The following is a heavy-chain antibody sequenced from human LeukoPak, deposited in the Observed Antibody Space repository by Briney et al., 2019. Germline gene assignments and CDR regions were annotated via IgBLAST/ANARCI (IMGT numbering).Heavy chain of an antibody. J-gene: IGHJ5*02. CDR1: GYTFSDYY. V-gene: IGHV1-2*02. Sequence: ASVKVSCKPSGYTFSDYYMHWVPPAPGQGLEWMGWINPDSGGTKYAQKSQDRVTMTSGTSISTVYMELSRLRSDDTAVYYCARDHLLFRQPPNWFDPWGQGTLVTVSS. D-gene: IGHD1-14*01. CDR2: INPDSGGT. CDR3: ARDHLLFRQPPNWFDP.